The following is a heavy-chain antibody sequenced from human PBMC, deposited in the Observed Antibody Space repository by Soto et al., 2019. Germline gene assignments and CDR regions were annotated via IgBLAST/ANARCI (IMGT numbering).Heavy chain of an antibody. V-gene: IGHV1-2*02. D-gene: IGHD6-13*01. CDR2: INPNSGGT. CDR1: GYTFTGYY. Sequence: GASVKVSCKASGYTFTGYYMHWVRQAPGQGLEWMGWINPNSGGTNYAQKFQGRVTMTRDTSISTAYMELSRLRSDDTAVYYCARRGEGIAAAPQLQHWGQGTLVTVSS. J-gene: IGHJ1*01. CDR3: ARRGEGIAAAPQLQH.